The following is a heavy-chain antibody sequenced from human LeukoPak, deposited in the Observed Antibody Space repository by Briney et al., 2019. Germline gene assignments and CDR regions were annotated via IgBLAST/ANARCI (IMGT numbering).Heavy chain of an antibody. CDR1: GGSFSGYY. D-gene: IGHD6-13*01. V-gene: IGHV4-34*01. Sequence: SETLSLTCAVYGGSFSGYYWSWIRQPPGKGLEWIGETNHSGSTNYNPSLKSRVTISVDTSKNQFSLKLSSVTAADTAVYYCARWDIAASADYWGQGTLVTVSS. J-gene: IGHJ4*02. CDR2: TNHSGST. CDR3: ARWDIAASADY.